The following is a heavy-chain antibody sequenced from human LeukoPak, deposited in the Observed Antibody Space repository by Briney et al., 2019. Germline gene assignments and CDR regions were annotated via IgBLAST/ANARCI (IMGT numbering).Heavy chain of an antibody. CDR3: ARHIAAAAHDGFDI. V-gene: IGHV5-51*01. J-gene: IGHJ3*02. Sequence: GESLKISCKGSGYTFTNYWIDWVRPMPGKGLEWMGIIYPGDSDTKYSPSFQGQVTISADKSISTAYLQWTSLKASDTAMYYCARHIAAAAHDGFDIWGQGTMVTVSS. CDR2: IYPGDSDT. D-gene: IGHD6-13*01. CDR1: GYTFTNYW.